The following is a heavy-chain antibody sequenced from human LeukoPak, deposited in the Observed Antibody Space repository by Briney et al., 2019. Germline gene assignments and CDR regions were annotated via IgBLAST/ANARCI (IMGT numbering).Heavy chain of an antibody. CDR2: IYHSGST. D-gene: IGHD6-6*01. J-gene: IGHJ4*02. CDR3: ARVLYSSSSFADY. CDR1: GYSISSGYY. Sequence: PSETLSLTCTVSGYSISSGYYWGWIRQPPGKGLEWIGSIYHSGSTYYNPSLKSRVTISVDTSKNQFSLKLSSVTAADTAVYYCARVLYSSSSFADYWGQGTLVTVSS. V-gene: IGHV4-38-2*02.